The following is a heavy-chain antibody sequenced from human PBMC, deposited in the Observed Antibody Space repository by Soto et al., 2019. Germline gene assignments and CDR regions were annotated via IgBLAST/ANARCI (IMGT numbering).Heavy chain of an antibody. CDR1: GFTFSSYS. D-gene: IGHD2-2*01. CDR2: ISSSSSTI. Sequence: GGSLRLSCAASGFTFSSYSMNWVRQAPGKGLEWVSYISSSSSTIYYADSVKGRFTISRDNAKNSLYLQMNSLRDEDTAVYYCARDQGVPAAVPDYYYYYGMDVWGQGTTVTVSS. CDR3: ARDQGVPAAVPDYYYYYGMDV. V-gene: IGHV3-48*02. J-gene: IGHJ6*02.